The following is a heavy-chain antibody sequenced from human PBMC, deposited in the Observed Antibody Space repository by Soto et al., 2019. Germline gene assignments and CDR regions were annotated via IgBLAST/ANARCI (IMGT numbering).Heavy chain of an antibody. CDR3: AKDRQPDGFWPFDH. V-gene: IGHV3-23*04. Sequence: EVQLVESGGGLVQPGGSLRLSCVTSGFTFSTYTMSWVRQAPGQGLEWLSGIYGGGDGISYADSVKGRFTISRDNSKNTLYLQMNSLRSDDTAIYYCAKDRQPDGFWPFDHWGRGTLVIVSS. D-gene: IGHD3-3*01. CDR1: GFTFSTYT. J-gene: IGHJ4*02. CDR2: IYGGGDGI.